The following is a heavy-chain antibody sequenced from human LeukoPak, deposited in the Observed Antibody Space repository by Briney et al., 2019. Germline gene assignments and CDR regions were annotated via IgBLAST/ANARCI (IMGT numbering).Heavy chain of an antibody. D-gene: IGHD4-23*01. V-gene: IGHV3-74*01. CDR3: AKDTGGNGAYFYAMDV. J-gene: IGHJ6*02. CDR2: INSDGSST. Sequence: GGSLRLSCAASGFTFSSFWMHWVRQAPGEGLLWVSRINSDGSSTSYADSVKGRFTISRDRARNSLYLQTDSLRPEDTALYYCAKDTGGNGAYFYAMDVWGQGTSVTVSS. CDR1: GFTFSSFW.